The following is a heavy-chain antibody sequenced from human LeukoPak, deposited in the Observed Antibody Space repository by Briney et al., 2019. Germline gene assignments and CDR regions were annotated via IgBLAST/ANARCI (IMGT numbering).Heavy chain of an antibody. CDR2: IYYSGST. D-gene: IGHD5-12*01. J-gene: IGHJ4*02. Sequence: SETLPLTCTVSGGSISSSSYYWGWIRQPPGEGLEWIGSIYYSGSTYYNPSLKSRVTISVDTSKNQFSLKLSSVTAADTAVYYCARHQTKGGIVACNYWGQGTLVTVSS. V-gene: IGHV4-39*01. CDR3: ARHQTKGGIVACNY. CDR1: GGSISSSSYY.